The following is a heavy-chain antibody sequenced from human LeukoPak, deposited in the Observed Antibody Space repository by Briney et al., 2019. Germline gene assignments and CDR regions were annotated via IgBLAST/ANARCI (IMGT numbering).Heavy chain of an antibody. Sequence: SETLSLTCTVSGGSISSYYWSWIRQPPGKGLEWIGYIYYSGSTNYNPSLKSRVTISVDTSKNQFSLKLSSVTAADTAMYYCARLKPDYDFWSGYLNWFDPWGQGTLVTVSS. J-gene: IGHJ5*02. CDR2: IYYSGST. V-gene: IGHV4-59*01. D-gene: IGHD3-3*01. CDR3: ARLKPDYDFWSGYLNWFDP. CDR1: GGSISSYY.